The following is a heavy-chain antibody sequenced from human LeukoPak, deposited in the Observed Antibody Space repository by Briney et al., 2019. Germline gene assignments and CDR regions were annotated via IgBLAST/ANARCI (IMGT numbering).Heavy chain of an antibody. J-gene: IGHJ4*02. Sequence: GASVKVSCKASGYTFTGYYMHWVRQAPGQGLEWMGWINPNSGGTNYAQKFQGRVTMTRDTSISTAYMGLSRLRSDDTAVYYCATRGYSYGSYFDYWGQGTLVTVSS. CDR1: GYTFTGYY. CDR3: ATRGYSYGSYFDY. CDR2: INPNSGGT. D-gene: IGHD5-18*01. V-gene: IGHV1-2*02.